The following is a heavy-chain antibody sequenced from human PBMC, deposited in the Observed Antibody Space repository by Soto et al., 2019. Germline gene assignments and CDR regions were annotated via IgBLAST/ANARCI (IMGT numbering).Heavy chain of an antibody. CDR3: ARDSSFDDSSGYLDY. Sequence: EVQLVESGGGLAQPGGSPRLSCAASGFTFRNYWMSWVRQAPGKGLEWVANIKQDGSEKYYVDSVKGRFTISRDNAKNSLYLQMNSLRAEDTAVYYCARDSSFDDSSGYLDYWGQGTLVTVSS. D-gene: IGHD3-22*01. CDR2: IKQDGSEK. J-gene: IGHJ4*02. V-gene: IGHV3-7*01. CDR1: GFTFRNYW.